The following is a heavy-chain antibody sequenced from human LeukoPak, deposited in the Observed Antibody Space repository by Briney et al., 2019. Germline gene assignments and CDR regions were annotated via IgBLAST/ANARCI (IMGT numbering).Heavy chain of an antibody. D-gene: IGHD3-10*01. J-gene: IGHJ4*02. V-gene: IGHV3-33*01. CDR3: ARVAGSGSYYSATLDY. CDR2: IWYDGSDK. Sequence: GGSLRLSCAASGFTFSSYAMHWVRQAPGKGLEWVAVIWYDGSDKYYAGSVKGRFTLSRDNSKNTLYLQMNSLRAEDTAVYYCARVAGSGSYYSATLDYWGQGTLVTVSS. CDR1: GFTFSSYA.